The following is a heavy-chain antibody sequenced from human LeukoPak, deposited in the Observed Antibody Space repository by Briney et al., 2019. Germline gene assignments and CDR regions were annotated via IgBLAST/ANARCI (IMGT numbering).Heavy chain of an antibody. CDR1: GYTFANYG. Sequence: GASVKVSCKASGYTFANYGITWVRQAPGQGLEWMGWISAYNGNTNYAQKYQGRVTVTRNTSISTAYMELSSLRSEDTAVYYCAREMGIVGATDYWGQGTLVTVSP. CDR3: AREMGIVGATDY. D-gene: IGHD1-26*01. J-gene: IGHJ4*02. CDR2: ISAYNGNT. V-gene: IGHV1-18*01.